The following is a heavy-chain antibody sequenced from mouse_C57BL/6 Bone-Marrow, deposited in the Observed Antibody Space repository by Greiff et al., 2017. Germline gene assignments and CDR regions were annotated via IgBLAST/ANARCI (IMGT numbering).Heavy chain of an antibody. CDR2: ISSGGDYI. CDR1: GFTFSSYA. Sequence: EVMLVESGEGLVKPGGSLKLSCAASGFTFSSYAMSWVRQTPEKRLEWVAYISSGGDYIYYADTVKGRFTISRDNARNTLYLQMSRLKSEDTAMYYGTRSSFITTAFYAMDYWGQGTSVTVSS. V-gene: IGHV5-9-1*02. J-gene: IGHJ4*01. CDR3: TRSSFITTAFYAMDY. D-gene: IGHD1-1*01.